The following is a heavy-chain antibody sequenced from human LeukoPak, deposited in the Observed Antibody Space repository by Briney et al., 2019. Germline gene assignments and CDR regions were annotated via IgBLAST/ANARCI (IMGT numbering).Heavy chain of an antibody. V-gene: IGHV4-34*01. D-gene: IGHD3-10*01. Sequence: NPSETLSLTCAVYGGSFSGYYWSWIRQPPGKGLEWIGEINHSGSTNYNPSLKSRVTISVDTSKNQFSLKLSSVTAAYTAVYYCARGRMELLWFGEMHNWFDPWGQGTLVTVSS. CDR3: ARGRMELLWFGEMHNWFDP. CDR1: GGSFSGYY. CDR2: INHSGST. J-gene: IGHJ5*02.